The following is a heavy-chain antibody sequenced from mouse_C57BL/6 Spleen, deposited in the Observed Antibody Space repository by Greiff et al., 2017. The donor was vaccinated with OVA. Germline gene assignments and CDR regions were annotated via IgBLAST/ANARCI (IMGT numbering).Heavy chain of an antibody. D-gene: IGHD4-1*01. CDR2: IYPGSGST. J-gene: IGHJ1*03. CDR1: GYTFTSYW. CDR3: ASALGLRYFDV. Sequence: VQLQQPGAELVKPGASVKMSCKASGYTFTSYWITWVKQRPGQGLEWIGDIYPGSGSTNYNEKFKSKATLTVVTSSSTAYMQLSSLTSEDSAVYYCASALGLRYFDVWGTGTTVTVSS. V-gene: IGHV1-55*01.